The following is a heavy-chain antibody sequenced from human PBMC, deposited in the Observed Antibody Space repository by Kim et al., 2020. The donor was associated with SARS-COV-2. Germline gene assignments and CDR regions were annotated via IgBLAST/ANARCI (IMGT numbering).Heavy chain of an antibody. Sequence: SRNSGGQNYAPKFQGRVTMTGDTSVSTAYMELSRLRSDDTAVYYCARSWDYWGQGTLVTVSS. CDR3: ARSWDY. CDR2: SRNSGGQ. V-gene: IGHV1-2*02. J-gene: IGHJ4*02.